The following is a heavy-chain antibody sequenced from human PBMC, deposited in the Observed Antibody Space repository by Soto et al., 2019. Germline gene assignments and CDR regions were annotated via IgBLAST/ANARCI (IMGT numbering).Heavy chain of an antibody. Sequence: PGESLKISCKGFGYSFTSYCIAWVRQMPGKGLEWMGIIYPSDSDTRYSPSFQGQVTISADKSISTAYLQWSSLKASDTAIYYCARSYSSSWLGFDYWGQGTLVTVSS. V-gene: IGHV5-51*01. CDR3: ARSYSSSWLGFDY. J-gene: IGHJ4*02. CDR1: GYSFTSYC. D-gene: IGHD6-13*01. CDR2: IYPSDSDT.